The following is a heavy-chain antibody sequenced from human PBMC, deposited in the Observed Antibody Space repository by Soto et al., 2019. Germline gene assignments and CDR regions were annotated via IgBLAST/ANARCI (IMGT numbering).Heavy chain of an antibody. D-gene: IGHD1-26*01. CDR2: ISYDGSNK. Sequence: QVQLVESGGGVVQPGRSLRLSCAASGFTFSSYGMHWVRQAPGKGLEWVAVISYDGSNKYYADSVKGRFTISRDNSKNTLYLKMNGLRAEDTAVYYCAKVWLEWELGDYWGQGTLVTVSS. CDR1: GFTFSSYG. V-gene: IGHV3-30*18. CDR3: AKVWLEWELGDY. J-gene: IGHJ4*02.